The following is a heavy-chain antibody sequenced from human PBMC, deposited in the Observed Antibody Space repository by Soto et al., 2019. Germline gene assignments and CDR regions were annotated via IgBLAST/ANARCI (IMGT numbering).Heavy chain of an antibody. CDR3: AKGGRQWLVTSAFNY. Sequence: VQLVESGGGVVQPGRSLRLSCAASGFTFSDYAMHWVRQAPGKGLEWVAVVSHDGRNTHYADSVKGRFTISRDSAKNTVSLEMTSLRAEDPAVSYCAKGGRQWLVTSAFNYCGQGALVTVSS. V-gene: IGHV3-30*18. D-gene: IGHD6-19*01. J-gene: IGHJ4*02. CDR2: VSHDGRNT. CDR1: GFTFSDYA.